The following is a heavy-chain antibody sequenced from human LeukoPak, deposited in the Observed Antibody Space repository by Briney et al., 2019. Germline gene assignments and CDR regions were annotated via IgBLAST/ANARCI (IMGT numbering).Heavy chain of an antibody. D-gene: IGHD6-13*01. J-gene: IGHJ6*02. Sequence: SVKVYCKASGYTFTSYGISWVRQAPGQGLEWMGGIIPIFGTANYAQKFQGRVTITADESTSTAYMELSSLRSEDTAVYYCARDLWSSSSSNYYYGMDVWGQGTTVTVSS. V-gene: IGHV1-69*13. CDR3: ARDLWSSSSSNYYYGMDV. CDR1: GYTFTSYG. CDR2: IIPIFGTA.